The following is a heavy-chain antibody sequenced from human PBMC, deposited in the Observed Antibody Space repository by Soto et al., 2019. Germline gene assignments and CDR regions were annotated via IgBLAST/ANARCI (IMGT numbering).Heavy chain of an antibody. CDR3: VREGRSRLATGYYDS. V-gene: IGHV4-30-4*01. J-gene: IGHJ4*02. Sequence: SETLSLTCTVSGGSISTGDYYWSWIRQPPGKGLEWIGYIYKDGSTFYNPSLKSRVSLSLATSSSRFSLRLRSVTAADTAFYYCVREGRSRLATGYYDSWGPGTLVTVSS. D-gene: IGHD3-9*01. CDR1: GGSISTGDYY. CDR2: IYKDGST.